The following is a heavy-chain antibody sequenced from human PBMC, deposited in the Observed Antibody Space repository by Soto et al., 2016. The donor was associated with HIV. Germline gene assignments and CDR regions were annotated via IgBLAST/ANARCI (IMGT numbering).Heavy chain of an antibody. CDR1: GFTFSSYS. J-gene: IGHJ3*02. Sequence: EVQLVESGGGLVKPGGSLRLSCAASGFTFSSYSMNWVRQAPGKGLEWVSSISSSSSYIYYADSVKGRFTISRDNAKNSLYLQMNSLRAEDTAVYYCARDRLFCGGDCYTRDAFDIWGQGQWSPSLQ. V-gene: IGHV3-21*01. D-gene: IGHD2-21*01. CDR2: ISSSSSYI. CDR3: ARDRLFCGGDCYTRDAFDI.